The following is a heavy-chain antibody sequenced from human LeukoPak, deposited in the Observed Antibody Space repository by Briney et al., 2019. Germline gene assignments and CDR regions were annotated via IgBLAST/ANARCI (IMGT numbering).Heavy chain of an antibody. V-gene: IGHV3-74*01. J-gene: IGHJ5*02. CDR3: ARRGITIFSDWFDP. D-gene: IGHD3-9*01. CDR1: GFTFSSYW. Sequence: PGGPLRLSCAAAGFTFSSYWIHWVRQVPGKGLVWVSRINSDGSSTSYADSVKGRFTISRDNAKNTLYLQMNSLRAEDTAVYYCARRGITIFSDWFDPWGQGTQVTVSS. CDR2: INSDGSST.